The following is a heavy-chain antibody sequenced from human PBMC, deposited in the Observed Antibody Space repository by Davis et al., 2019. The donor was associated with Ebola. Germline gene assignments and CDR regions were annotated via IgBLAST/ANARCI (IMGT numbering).Heavy chain of an antibody. D-gene: IGHD6-13*01. Sequence: MPSETLSLTCTVSGGSFSGYYWSWIRQPPGKGLEWIGEINHSGSTNYNPSLKSRVTISVDTSKNQFSLKLNSVTAADTAVYYCARGRSSSWYHHYYYYGMDVWGQGTTVTVSS. V-gene: IGHV4-34*01. CDR2: INHSGST. CDR1: GGSFSGYY. CDR3: ARGRSSSWYHHYYYYGMDV. J-gene: IGHJ6*02.